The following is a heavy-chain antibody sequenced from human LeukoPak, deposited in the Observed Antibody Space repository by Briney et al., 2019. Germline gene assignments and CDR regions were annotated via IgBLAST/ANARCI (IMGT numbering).Heavy chain of an antibody. CDR2: INSDGSST. CDR1: GFTFSSYW. J-gene: IGHJ6*03. CDR3: ARDSSTSYYYMDV. Sequence: PGGSLRLSCAASGFTFSSYWMHWVRQAPGKGLVWVSRINSDGSSTTYADSVKGRFIISRDNAKNTLNLQMNSLRAEDTAVYYCARDSSTSYYYMDVWGKGTTVTVSS. D-gene: IGHD6-13*01. V-gene: IGHV3-74*01.